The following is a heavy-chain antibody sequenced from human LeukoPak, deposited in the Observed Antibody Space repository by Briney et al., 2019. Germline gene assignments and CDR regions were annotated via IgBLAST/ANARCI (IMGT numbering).Heavy chain of an antibody. CDR1: GYTFTCYG. CDR2: MSAYNCNT. J-gene: IGHJ4*02. V-gene: IGHV1-18*01. Sequence: GASVKVCCKDSGYTFTCYGINWVREAPGQGLEWMGWMSAYNCNTNYAQKLQGRVTMTRDTSTSTAYMELRSLRSDDTAVYYCAVEAKGDCSSTSCYVDYWGQGTLVTVSS. CDR3: AVEAKGDCSSTSCYVDY. D-gene: IGHD2-2*01.